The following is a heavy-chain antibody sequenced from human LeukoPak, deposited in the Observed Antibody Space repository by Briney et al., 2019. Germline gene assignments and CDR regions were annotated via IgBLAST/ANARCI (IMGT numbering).Heavy chain of an antibody. CDR3: ARGSSKRTDAFDI. J-gene: IGHJ3*02. Sequence: PSETLSLTCTVSGGSISSSSYYWGWIRQPPGKGLEWIGSIYYSGSTYYNPSLKSRVTISVDTSKNQFSLKLSSVTAADTAVYYCARGSSKRTDAFDIWGQGTMVTVSS. D-gene: IGHD1-1*01. V-gene: IGHV4-39*07. CDR1: GGSISSSSYY. CDR2: IYYSGST.